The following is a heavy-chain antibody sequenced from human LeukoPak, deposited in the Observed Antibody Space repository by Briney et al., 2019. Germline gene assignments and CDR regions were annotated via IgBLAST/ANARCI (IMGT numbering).Heavy chain of an antibody. V-gene: IGHV3-30-3*01. D-gene: IGHD1-26*01. CDR2: ISYDGSNK. Sequence: PGRSLRLSCAASGFTFSSYAVHWVRQAPGKGLEWVAVISYDGSNKYYADSVKGRFTISRDNSKNTLYLQMNSLRAEDTAVYYCARRSIEGEGMDVWGQGTTVTVSS. J-gene: IGHJ6*02. CDR1: GFTFSSYA. CDR3: ARRSIEGEGMDV.